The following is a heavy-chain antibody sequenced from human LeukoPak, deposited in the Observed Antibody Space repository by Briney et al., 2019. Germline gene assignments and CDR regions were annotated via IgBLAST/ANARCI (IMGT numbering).Heavy chain of an antibody. J-gene: IGHJ5*02. CDR2: IYYSGST. D-gene: IGHD6-13*01. CDR3: AQSLGGSSWFGNWFDP. Sequence: SETLSLTCTVSGGSISSSSYSWGWIRQPPGKGLEWIGSIYYSGSTNYKPALKSRVTISVDTSKNQFSLKLSSVTAADTAVYYCAQSLGGSSWFGNWFDPWGQGTLVTVSS. V-gene: IGHV4-39*01. CDR1: GGSISSSSYS.